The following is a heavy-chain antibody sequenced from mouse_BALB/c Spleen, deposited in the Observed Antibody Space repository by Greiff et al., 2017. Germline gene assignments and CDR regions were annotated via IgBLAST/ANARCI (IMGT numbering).Heavy chain of an antibody. J-gene: IGHJ4*01. CDR3: ARRRYGNYVHMDD. V-gene: IGHV1-18*01. CDR2: INPNNGGT. Sequence: VQLQQSGPELVKPGASVKIPCKASGYTFTDYNMDWVKQSHGKSLEWIGDINPNNGGTIYNQKFKGKATLTVDKSSSTAYMELRSLTSEDTAVYYCARRRYGNYVHMDDWGQGTSVTVSS. CDR1: GYTFTDYN. D-gene: IGHD2-10*02.